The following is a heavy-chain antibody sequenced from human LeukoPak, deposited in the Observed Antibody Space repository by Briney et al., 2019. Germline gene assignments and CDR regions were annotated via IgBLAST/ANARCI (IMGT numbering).Heavy chain of an antibody. J-gene: IGHJ3*02. CDR1: GYTFTSYG. Sequence: ASVKVSCKASGYTFTSYGISWVRQAPGQGLEWMGWISAYNGNTNYAQKLQGRVTMTTDTSTSTAYMELRSLRSDDTAVYYCARGDYDILTGSALGSQPYDAFDIWGQGTMVTVSS. CDR2: ISAYNGNT. V-gene: IGHV1-18*01. D-gene: IGHD3-9*01. CDR3: ARGDYDILTGSALGSQPYDAFDI.